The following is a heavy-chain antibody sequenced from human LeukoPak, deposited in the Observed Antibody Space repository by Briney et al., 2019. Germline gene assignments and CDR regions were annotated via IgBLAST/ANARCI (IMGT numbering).Heavy chain of an antibody. Sequence: ISSSGSTIYYADSVKGRFTISRDNAKNSLYLQMNSLRAEDTAVYYCARGLYDSSGYMYYFDYWGQGTLVTVSS. CDR3: ARGLYDSSGYMYYFDY. CDR2: ISSSGSTI. J-gene: IGHJ4*02. D-gene: IGHD3-22*01. V-gene: IGHV3-11*01.